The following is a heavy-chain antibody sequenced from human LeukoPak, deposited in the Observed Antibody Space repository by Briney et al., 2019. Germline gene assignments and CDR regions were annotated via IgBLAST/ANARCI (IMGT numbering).Heavy chain of an antibody. CDR2: INHSGST. CDR3: ARAYTANYARSWYFFSSTLNY. V-gene: IGHV4-34*01. CDR1: GGSFSGYY. Sequence: SETLSLTCAVYGGSFSGYYWSWIRQPPGKGLEWIGEINHSGSTNYNPSLKSRVTISVDTSKNQFSLKLSSVTAADTAVYYCARAYTANYARSWYFFSSTLNYWGQGTLVTVSS. J-gene: IGHJ4*02. D-gene: IGHD6-13*01.